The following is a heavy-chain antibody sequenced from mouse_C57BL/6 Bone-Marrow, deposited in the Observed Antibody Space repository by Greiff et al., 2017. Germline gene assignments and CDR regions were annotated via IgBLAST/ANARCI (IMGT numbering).Heavy chain of an antibody. V-gene: IGHV10-1*01. CDR3: VRNPKLLRRFAY. D-gene: IGHD1-1*01. J-gene: IGHJ3*01. Sequence: EVMLVESGGGLVQPKGSLKLSCAASGFSFNTYAMNWVRQAPGKGLEWVARIRSKSNNYATYYADSVKDRFTISRDDSESMLYLQMNNLKTEDTAMYYCVRNPKLLRRFAYWGKGTLVTVSA. CDR1: GFSFNTYA. CDR2: IRSKSNNYAT.